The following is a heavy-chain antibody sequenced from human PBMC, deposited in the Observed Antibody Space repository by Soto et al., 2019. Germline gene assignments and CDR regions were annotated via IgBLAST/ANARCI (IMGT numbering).Heavy chain of an antibody. V-gene: IGHV3-33*01. CDR3: ARDPKYSSSWYYYYYGMDV. CDR2: IWYDGSNK. CDR1: GFTFSSYG. D-gene: IGHD6-13*01. J-gene: IGHJ6*02. Sequence: QVQLVESGGGVVQPGRSLRLSCAASGFTFSSYGMHWVRQAPGKGLEWVAVIWYDGSNKYYADSVKGRFTISRDNSKNTLYLQMNSLRAEDTAVYYCARDPKYSSSWYYYYYGMDVWGQGTTVTVSS.